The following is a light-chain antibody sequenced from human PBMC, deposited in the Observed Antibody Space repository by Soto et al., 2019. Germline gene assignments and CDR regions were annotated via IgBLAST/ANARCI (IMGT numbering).Light chain of an antibody. J-gene: IGKJ1*01. V-gene: IGKV1-27*01. Sequence: DIQVTQSPSSLSASPGDRITITCRASQDIKKFLAWYQQKPGKVPHLLIYAASTLRPGVPSRFSGNASGTDFTLTIASLQPEDVATYYCQKYDRAPAAFGQGT. CDR2: AAS. CDR1: QDIKKF. CDR3: QKYDRAPAA.